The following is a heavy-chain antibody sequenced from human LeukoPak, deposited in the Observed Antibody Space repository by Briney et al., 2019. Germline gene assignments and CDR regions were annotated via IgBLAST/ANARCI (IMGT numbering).Heavy chain of an antibody. D-gene: IGHD2-2*01. V-gene: IGHV1-69*13. CDR2: IIPIFGTA. J-gene: IGHJ6*03. Sequence: ASVKVSCKASGGTFSSYAISWVRQAPGQGLEWMGGIIPIFGTANYAQKFQGRVTITADESTSTAYMELSSLRSEDTAVYYCARASGGITRYYYYYMDVWGKGTTVTISS. CDR3: ARASGGITRYYYYYMDV. CDR1: GGTFSSYA.